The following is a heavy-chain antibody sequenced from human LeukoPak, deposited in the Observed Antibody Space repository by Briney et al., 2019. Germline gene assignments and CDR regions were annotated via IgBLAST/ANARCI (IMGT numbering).Heavy chain of an antibody. V-gene: IGHV3-7*01. CDR3: ARGYFRDGYKTKSNLDY. J-gene: IGHJ4*02. CDR1: GFTFSSSW. D-gene: IGHD5-24*01. Sequence: GGSLRLSCVASGFTFSSSWMTWVRQAPGMGLERVAIIKADGTGKYYVDSVRGRFSISRDNAKNSLYLELNSLRAEDTGVYFCARGYFRDGYKTKSNLDYWGQGTLVTVSS. CDR2: IKADGTGK.